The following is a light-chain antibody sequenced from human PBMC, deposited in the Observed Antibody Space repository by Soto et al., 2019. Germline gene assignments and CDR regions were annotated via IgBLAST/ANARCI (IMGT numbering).Light chain of an antibody. J-gene: IGLJ2*01. CDR1: SSDVGGYSY. CDR3: ASWDDSQNVVL. Sequence: QSALTQPASVSGSPGQSITISCTGTSSDVGGYSYVSWYQQHPGKTPKLMIYEVSNRPSGVSHRFSGSKSGNTASLTISGLQTEDEADYFCASWDDSQNVVLFGGGTKLTVL. V-gene: IGLV2-14*01. CDR2: EVS.